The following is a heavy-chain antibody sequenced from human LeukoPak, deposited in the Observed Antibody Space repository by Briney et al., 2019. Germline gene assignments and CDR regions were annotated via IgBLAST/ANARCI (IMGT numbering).Heavy chain of an antibody. CDR2: IYYSGST. Sequence: SETLSLTCTVSGGSISSTTYYWGWIRQPPGKGLEWIGSIYYSGSTNYNPSLKSRVTISVDTSKNQFSLKLSSVTAADTAVYYCARAEYYFDYWGQGTLVTVSS. CDR3: ARAEYYFDY. J-gene: IGHJ4*02. D-gene: IGHD3-10*01. CDR1: GGSISSTTYY. V-gene: IGHV4-39*07.